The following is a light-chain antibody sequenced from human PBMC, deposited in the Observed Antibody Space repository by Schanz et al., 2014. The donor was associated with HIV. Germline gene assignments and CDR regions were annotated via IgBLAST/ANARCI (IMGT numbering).Light chain of an antibody. V-gene: IGKV3-15*01. CDR3: QQRSNWPLIT. Sequence: EIVMTQSPVTLSVSPGERVTLSCRASRSVNSNLAWYQQKPGQAPRLLIYRASTRATGIPARFSGSGSGTEFTLTISSLLSEDFAIYYCQQRSNWPLITFGGGTKVEIK. CDR1: RSVNSN. J-gene: IGKJ4*01. CDR2: RAS.